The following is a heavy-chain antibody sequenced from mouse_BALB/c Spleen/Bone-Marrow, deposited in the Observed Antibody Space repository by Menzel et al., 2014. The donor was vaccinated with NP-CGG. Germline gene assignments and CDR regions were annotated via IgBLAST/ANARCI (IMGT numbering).Heavy chain of an antibody. D-gene: IGHD1-1*01. CDR1: GFNIKDTY. Sequence: EVQLQQSGAELVKPGASAKLSCTASGFNIKDTYMHWVKQRPEQGLGWIGRIDPANGNTKYDPKFQGKATITAGTSSNTAYLQLGSLTSEDTAVYYCASYYYGSSTFAYWGQGTLVTVSA. J-gene: IGHJ3*01. V-gene: IGHV14-3*02. CDR2: IDPANGNT. CDR3: ASYYYGSSTFAY.